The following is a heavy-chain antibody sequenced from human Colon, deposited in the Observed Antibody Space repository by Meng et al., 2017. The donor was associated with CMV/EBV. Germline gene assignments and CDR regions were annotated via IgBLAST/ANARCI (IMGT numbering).Heavy chain of an antibody. V-gene: IGHV3-21*06. CDR3: AREWEGSSGNYYSRYFDL. J-gene: IGHJ2*01. CDR2: ISSSSSYI. CDR1: GFTFSSYS. D-gene: IGHD1-26*01. Sequence: GESLKISCAASGFTFSSYSMNWVRQAPGKGLEWVSSISSSSSYIYYADSVKGRFTISRDNAKNSLYLQMNSLRAEDTAVHYCAREWEGSSGNYYSRYFDLWGRGTLVTVSS.